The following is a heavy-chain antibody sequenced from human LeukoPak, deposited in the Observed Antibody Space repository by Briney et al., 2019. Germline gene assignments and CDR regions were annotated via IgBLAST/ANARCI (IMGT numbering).Heavy chain of an antibody. CDR1: GYSISSGYY. J-gene: IGHJ3*02. V-gene: IGHV4-38-2*01. CDR2: IYHSGST. CDR3: ARQTGYCSSTSCYTENDAFDI. D-gene: IGHD2-2*02. Sequence: SETLSLTCAVSGYSISSGYYWGWIRQPPGKGLEWIGSIYHSGSTYYNPSLKSRVTISVDTSKNQFSLKLSSVTAADTAVYYCARQTGYCSSTSCYTENDAFDIWGQGTMVTVSS.